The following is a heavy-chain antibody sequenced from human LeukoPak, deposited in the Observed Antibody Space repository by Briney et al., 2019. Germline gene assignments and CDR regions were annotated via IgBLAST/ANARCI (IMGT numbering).Heavy chain of an antibody. J-gene: IGHJ4*02. D-gene: IGHD6-19*01. V-gene: IGHV4-61*01. CDR1: GGSIRSSSYY. CDR2: IYYSGST. Sequence: SETLSLTCTASGGSIRSSSYYWSWIRQPPGKGLEWIGYIYYSGSTNYNPSLKSRVTISVDTSKNQFSLKLSSVTAADTAVYYCARGYSSGWLHFDYWGQGTLVTVSS. CDR3: ARGYSSGWLHFDY.